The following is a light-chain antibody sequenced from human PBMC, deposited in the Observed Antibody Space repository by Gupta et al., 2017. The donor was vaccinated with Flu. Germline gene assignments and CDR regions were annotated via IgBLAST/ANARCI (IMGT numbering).Light chain of an antibody. CDR3: CSYAGSYTLV. J-gene: IGLJ2*01. CDR2: DVS. Sequence: QSALTQPRSVSGSPGQSVPISCTGTSSDVGGYNYVSWHQKHPGKAPKVMIYDVSQRPSGVPDRFSGSKSGNTASLTISGLQAEDEADYYCCSYAGSYTLVFGGGTKLTVL. CDR1: SSDVGGYNY. V-gene: IGLV2-11*01.